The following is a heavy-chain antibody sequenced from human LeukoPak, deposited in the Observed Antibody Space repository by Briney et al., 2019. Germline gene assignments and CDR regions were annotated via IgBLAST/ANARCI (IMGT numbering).Heavy chain of an antibody. D-gene: IGHD3-9*01. V-gene: IGHV3-30-3*01. CDR3: ARETGYRFDY. Sequence: PGGSLRLSCVASGFTFSDCAVHWVRQAPGRGLECVAVVSYDGSNKNHADSVKGRFTTSRDNSKNTLYLQMNSLRVEDTAVYYCARETGYRFDYWGRGTLVSVSS. CDR2: VSYDGSNK. CDR1: GFTFSDCA. J-gene: IGHJ4*02.